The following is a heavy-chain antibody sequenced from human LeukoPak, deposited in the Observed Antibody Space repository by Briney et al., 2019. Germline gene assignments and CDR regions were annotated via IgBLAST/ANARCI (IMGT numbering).Heavy chain of an antibody. CDR2: IKQDGSEK. CDR1: GFTFSSYW. CDR3: ASLSSSFLVDY. V-gene: IGHV3-7*01. D-gene: IGHD6-13*01. J-gene: IGHJ4*02. Sequence: GGSLRLSCAASGFTFSSYWMSWVRQAPGKGLEWVANIKQDGSEKYYVDSVKGRFTISRDNAKNSLYLQMNSLRAEDTAVYYCASLSSSFLVDYWGQGTLVTVSS.